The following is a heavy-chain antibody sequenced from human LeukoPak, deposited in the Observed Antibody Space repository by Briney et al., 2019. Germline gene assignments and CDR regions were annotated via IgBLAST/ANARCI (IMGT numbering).Heavy chain of an antibody. CDR3: AKDMVRGVITTYIDY. Sequence: GGSLRLSCAASGFTFDDYGMSWVRQAPGKGLEWVSGINWNGGSTGYADSVKGRFTISRDNAKNSLYLQMNSLRAEDTALYYCAKDMVRGVITTYIDYWGQGTLVTVSS. CDR2: INWNGGST. J-gene: IGHJ4*02. D-gene: IGHD3-10*01. V-gene: IGHV3-20*04. CDR1: GFTFDDYG.